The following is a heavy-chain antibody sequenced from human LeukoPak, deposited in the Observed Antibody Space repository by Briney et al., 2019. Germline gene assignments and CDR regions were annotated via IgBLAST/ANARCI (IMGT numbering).Heavy chain of an antibody. V-gene: IGHV4-61*02. CDR2: IYTSGST. Sequence: SQTLSLTCNVSGGSISSGSYYWSWNRQPAGKGLEWIGRIYTSGSTNYNPSLKSRVTISVDTSKNQFSLKLSSVTAADTAVYYCARGPGAMIFLRSWGQGTLVTVSS. CDR3: ARGPGAMIFLRS. J-gene: IGHJ5*02. D-gene: IGHD3-22*01. CDR1: GGSISSGSYY.